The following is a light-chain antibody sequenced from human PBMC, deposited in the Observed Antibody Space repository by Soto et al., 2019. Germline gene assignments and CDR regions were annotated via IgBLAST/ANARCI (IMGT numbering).Light chain of an antibody. CDR2: INN. Sequence: QSVLTQPPSVSGAPGQRVTISCTGSSSNSGAGYEAHWYQQLPGTAPKLLIYINNNRPSGVPDRFSASKSGTSGSLAITGLQAADEGDYYCSSYTSMTTLVFGTGTKLTVL. V-gene: IGLV1-40*01. CDR1: SSNSGAGYE. CDR3: SSYTSMTTLV. J-gene: IGLJ1*01.